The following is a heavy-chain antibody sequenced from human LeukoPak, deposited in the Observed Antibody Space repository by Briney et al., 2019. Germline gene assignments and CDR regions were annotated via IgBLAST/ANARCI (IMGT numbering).Heavy chain of an antibody. J-gene: IGHJ5*02. D-gene: IGHD6-13*01. CDR1: GYTFTSYG. V-gene: IGHV1-18*01. Sequence: GASVKVSCKASGYTFTSYGISWVRQAPGQGLEWMGWISAYNGNTNYAQKLQGRVTMTTDTSTSTAYMELRSLRSDDTAVYYCAREILGSWYKNWFDPWGQGTLVTVSS. CDR2: ISAYNGNT. CDR3: AREILGSWYKNWFDP.